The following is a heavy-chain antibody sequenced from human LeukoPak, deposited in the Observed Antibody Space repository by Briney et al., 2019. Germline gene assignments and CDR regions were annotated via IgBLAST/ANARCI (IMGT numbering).Heavy chain of an antibody. Sequence: PSETLSLTCTVSGGSISSSSYYWGWIRQPPGKGLEWIGSIYYSGSTYYNPSLKSRVTISVDTSKNQFSLKLSSVTAADTAVYYCARGGLDAMEDYWGQGTLVTVSS. CDR2: IYYSGST. J-gene: IGHJ4*02. CDR3: ARGGLDAMEDY. V-gene: IGHV4-39*07. D-gene: IGHD2-2*01. CDR1: GGSISSSSYY.